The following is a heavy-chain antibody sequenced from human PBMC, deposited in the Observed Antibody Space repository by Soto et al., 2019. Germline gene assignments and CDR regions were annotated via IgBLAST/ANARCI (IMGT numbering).Heavy chain of an antibody. D-gene: IGHD3-3*01. Sequence: QVQLVQSGAEVKKPGASVKVSCKASGYTFTSYDINWVRQATGQGLEWMGWMNPNSGNTGYAQKFQGRVTMTRNTAISTAYMELSSLRSEDTAVYYCATDSLTIFGVGYYYGMDVWGHGATVTVSS. CDR3: ATDSLTIFGVGYYYGMDV. V-gene: IGHV1-8*01. CDR1: GYTFTSYD. J-gene: IGHJ6*02. CDR2: MNPNSGNT.